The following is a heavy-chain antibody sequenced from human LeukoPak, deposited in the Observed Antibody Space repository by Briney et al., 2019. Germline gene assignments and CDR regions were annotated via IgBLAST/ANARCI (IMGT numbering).Heavy chain of an antibody. D-gene: IGHD2-2*01. V-gene: IGHV4-39*07. CDR1: GGSISSSSYY. J-gene: IGHJ4*02. CDR2: IYYSAST. Sequence: SETLSLTCTVSGGSISSSSYYWGWIRQPPGKGLEWIGSIYYSASTYYNPSLKSRVTISVDTSKNQFSLKLSSVTAADTAVYYCARDRSRDCSSTSCYLFPDYWGQGTLVTVSS. CDR3: ARDRSRDCSSTSCYLFPDY.